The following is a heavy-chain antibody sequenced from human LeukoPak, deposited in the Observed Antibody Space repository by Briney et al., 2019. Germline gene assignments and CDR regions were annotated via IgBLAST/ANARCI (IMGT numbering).Heavy chain of an antibody. Sequence: GRSLRLSCAASGFTFDDYAMHWVRQAPGKGLEWDSGISWNSGSIGYADSVKGRFTISRDSAKNSLYLQMNSLRAEDMALYYCAKGGGGYSYYYYMDVWGKGTTVTVSS. J-gene: IGHJ6*03. CDR1: GFTFDDYA. CDR2: ISWNSGSI. D-gene: IGHD3-10*01. CDR3: AKGGGGYSYYYYMDV. V-gene: IGHV3-9*03.